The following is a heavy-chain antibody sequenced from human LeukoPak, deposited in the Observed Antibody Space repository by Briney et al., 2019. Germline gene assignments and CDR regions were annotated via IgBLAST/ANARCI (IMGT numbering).Heavy chain of an antibody. D-gene: IGHD6-19*01. CDR1: GFTFTSYA. J-gene: IGHJ4*02. CDR3: AKGPLIAVAGTTWDH. Sequence: PGGSLRLSCAASGFTFTSYAMSWVRQAPGKGLEWVSAVSDSGGSTYYADSVKGRFTISRDNSKNTVHLQMNSLRAEDTAVYYCAKGPLIAVAGTTWDHWGQGTLVTVSS. CDR2: VSDSGGST. V-gene: IGHV3-23*01.